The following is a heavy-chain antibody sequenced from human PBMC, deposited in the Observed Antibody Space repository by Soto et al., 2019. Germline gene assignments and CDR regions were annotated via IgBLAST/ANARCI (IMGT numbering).Heavy chain of an antibody. CDR2: IKQDGSEK. Sequence: GGSLRLSCAASGFTFSSYWMSWVRQAPGKGLEWVANIKQDGSEKYYVDSVKGRFTISRDNAKNSLYLQMNSLRAEDTAVYYCARDMKVVIQVYYYYYMDVWGKGTTVTVSS. CDR1: GFTFSSYW. CDR3: ARDMKVVIQVYYYYYMDV. J-gene: IGHJ6*03. V-gene: IGHV3-7*01. D-gene: IGHD3-22*01.